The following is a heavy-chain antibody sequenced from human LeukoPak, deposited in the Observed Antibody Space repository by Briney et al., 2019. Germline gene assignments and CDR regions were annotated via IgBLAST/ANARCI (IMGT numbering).Heavy chain of an antibody. CDR1: GYTFTTYG. J-gene: IGHJ4*02. Sequence: ASVKVSCKASGYTFTTYGITWVRQAPGQGLEWMGWISAYNGNTNYAQRLQDRVTLTTDTSTATAYMELRSLRCDDTAVYYCARGDYGDYWGQGTLVTVSS. CDR3: ARGDYGDY. V-gene: IGHV1-18*01. CDR2: ISAYNGNT.